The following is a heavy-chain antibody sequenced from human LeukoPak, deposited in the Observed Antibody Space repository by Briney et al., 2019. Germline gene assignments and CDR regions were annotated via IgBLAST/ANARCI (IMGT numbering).Heavy chain of an antibody. J-gene: IGHJ4*02. Sequence: GGSLRLSCAASGFTFSSYSMNWVRQAPGKGLEWISYISSSSRTIYYADSVKGRFTISRDNAENSLYLQMNSLRAEDTAVYYCARVKGYQLPVDYWGQGTLVTVSS. CDR3: ARVKGYQLPVDY. D-gene: IGHD2-2*01. V-gene: IGHV3-48*01. CDR1: GFTFSSYS. CDR2: ISSSSRTI.